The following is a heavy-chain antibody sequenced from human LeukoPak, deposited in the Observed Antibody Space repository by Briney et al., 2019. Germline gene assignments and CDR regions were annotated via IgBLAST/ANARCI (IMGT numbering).Heavy chain of an antibody. J-gene: IGHJ5*02. Sequence: SETLSLTCTVSGGSISSSSYYWGWIRQPPGKGLEWIGSIYYSGSTYYNPSLKSRVTISVDTSKNQFSLKLSSVTAADTAVYYCARQPRPYYDFWSGSLPSWFDPWGQGTLVTVSS. CDR3: ARQPRPYYDFWSGSLPSWFDP. D-gene: IGHD3-3*01. V-gene: IGHV4-39*01. CDR2: IYYSGST. CDR1: GGSISSSSYY.